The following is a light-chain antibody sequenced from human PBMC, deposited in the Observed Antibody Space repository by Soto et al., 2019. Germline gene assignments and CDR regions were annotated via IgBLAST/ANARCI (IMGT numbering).Light chain of an antibody. Sequence: QSVLTQPASVSGSPGQSITISCTGTSSDVGGYNYVSWYQQHPGKAPKLMIYDVSNRPSGVSNRFSGSKSGNTASLTISGLQADNAADYYCSSYTSSSTPGVFGAGTKVTVL. V-gene: IGLV2-14*01. J-gene: IGLJ1*01. CDR2: DVS. CDR1: SSDVGGYNY. CDR3: SSYTSSSTPGV.